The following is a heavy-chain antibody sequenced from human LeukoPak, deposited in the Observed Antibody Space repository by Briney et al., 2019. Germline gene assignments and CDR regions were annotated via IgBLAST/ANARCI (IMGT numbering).Heavy chain of an antibody. CDR1: GFTFRNYA. J-gene: IGHJ4*02. D-gene: IGHD3-9*01. Sequence: GGSLRLSCAASGFTFRNYAMSWVRQAPGKGLEWVSAIVGNGVSTYYADSVQGRFTISRDNSKNTLCLQMNSLRAEDTALYYCTKWGDYDGSTGYYDSDYWGQGTLVTVSS. CDR3: TKWGDYDGSTGYYDSDY. V-gene: IGHV3-23*01. CDR2: IVGNGVST.